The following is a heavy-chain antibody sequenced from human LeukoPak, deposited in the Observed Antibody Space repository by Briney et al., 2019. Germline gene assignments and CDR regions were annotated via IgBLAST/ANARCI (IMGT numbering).Heavy chain of an antibody. D-gene: IGHD6-13*01. J-gene: IGHJ4*02. CDR1: GFTFKNYW. V-gene: IGHV3-7*01. CDR3: ARDGGYSTNFDY. Sequence: GGSLRLSCAASGFTFKNYWMTWVRQAPGKGPEWVANIKQDGSEKYNLDSVKGRFTISRDNAKNSLYLQMNSLRGEDTALYYCARDGGYSTNFDYWGQGTQVTVSS. CDR2: IKQDGSEK.